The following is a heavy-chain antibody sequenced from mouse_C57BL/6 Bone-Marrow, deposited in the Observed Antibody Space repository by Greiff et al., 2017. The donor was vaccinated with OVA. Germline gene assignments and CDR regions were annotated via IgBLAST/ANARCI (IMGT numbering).Heavy chain of an antibody. V-gene: IGHV1-7*01. D-gene: IGHD4-1*01. CDR2: IYPSSGYT. CDR1: GYTFTSYW. Sequence: QVQLQQSGAELAKPGASVKLSCKASGYTFTSYWMHWVKQRPGQGLEWIGYIYPSSGYTKYNQKFKDKATLTADKSSRTAYMQLSSLTYEDSAVYYCELTGRYVDVWGTGTTVTVSS. J-gene: IGHJ1*03. CDR3: ELTGRYVDV.